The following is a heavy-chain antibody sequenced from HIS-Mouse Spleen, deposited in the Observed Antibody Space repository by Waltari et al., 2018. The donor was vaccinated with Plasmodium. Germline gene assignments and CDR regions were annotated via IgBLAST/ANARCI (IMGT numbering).Heavy chain of an antibody. CDR1: GFTFSSYG. D-gene: IGHD6-13*01. Sequence: HVQLVESGGGVVQPGRSLRLSCAASGFTFSSYGMQWVRQAPGKGLEGVAVISNDGSNKYYADSVKGRFTSSRDNSKNTLYLQMNSLRAEDTAVYYCAKDRRSSSWYVDYWGQGTLVTVSS. CDR3: AKDRRSSSWYVDY. V-gene: IGHV3-30*18. J-gene: IGHJ4*02. CDR2: ISNDGSNK.